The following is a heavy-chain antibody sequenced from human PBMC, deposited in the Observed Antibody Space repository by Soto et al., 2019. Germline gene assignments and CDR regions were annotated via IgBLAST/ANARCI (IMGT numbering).Heavy chain of an antibody. V-gene: IGHV4-59*01. D-gene: IGHD6-19*01. J-gene: IGHJ4*02. CDR2: IYYTGTT. Sequence: QVQLQESGPGLVKPSETLSLTCTVSGGSISAYYWNWVRQPPGKGLEWIGNIYYTGTTNYNPSLKSRVTISVDTSKNQFSLKLSSVTAADTAVYYCASPSVAVTWGPFDYWGQGTLVTVSS. CDR3: ASPSVAVTWGPFDY. CDR1: GGSISAYY.